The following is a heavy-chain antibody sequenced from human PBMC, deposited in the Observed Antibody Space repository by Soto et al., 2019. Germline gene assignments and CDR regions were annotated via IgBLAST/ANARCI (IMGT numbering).Heavy chain of an antibody. CDR2: VYHTGNT. D-gene: IGHD3-22*01. Sequence: PSETLSLTCSVSGVSITNYYWTWIRHSPGKGLEWIGYVYHTGNTYYNPSLRSRVTMTTDTSTSTAYMELRSLRSDDTAVYYCARDQYDSNPFDYWGQGTLVTAPQ. V-gene: IGHV4-59*01. CDR3: ARDQYDSNPFDY. J-gene: IGHJ4*02. CDR1: GVSITNYY.